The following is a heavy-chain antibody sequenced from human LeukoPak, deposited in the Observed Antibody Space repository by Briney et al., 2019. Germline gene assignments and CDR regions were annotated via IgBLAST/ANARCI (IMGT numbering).Heavy chain of an antibody. CDR2: IYYSGST. D-gene: IGHD3-10*01. CDR3: ARDRGRGYYGSGDYGMDV. V-gene: IGHV4-59*01. J-gene: IGHJ6*02. CDR1: GGSISSYY. Sequence: SETLSLTCTVSGGSISSYYWSWIRQAPGKGLEWIGYIYYSGSTNYNPSLKSRVTISVDTSKNQFSLKLSSVTAADTAVYYCARDRGRGYYGSGDYGMDVWGQGTTVTVSS.